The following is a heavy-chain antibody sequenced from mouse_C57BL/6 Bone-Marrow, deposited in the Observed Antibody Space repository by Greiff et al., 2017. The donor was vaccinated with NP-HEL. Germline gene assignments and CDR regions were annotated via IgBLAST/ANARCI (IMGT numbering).Heavy chain of an antibody. CDR1: GYTFTSYW. CDR2: IYPGSGST. J-gene: IGHJ1*03. V-gene: IGHV1-55*01. D-gene: IGHD4-1*01. CDR3: ARELYPLWYFDV. Sequence: QVQLQQPGAELVKPGASVKMSCKASGYTFTSYWITWVKQRPGQGLEWIGDIYPGSGSTNYNEKFKSKATLTVDTSSSTAYMQLSSLTSEDSAVYYCARELYPLWYFDVWGTGTTVTVSS.